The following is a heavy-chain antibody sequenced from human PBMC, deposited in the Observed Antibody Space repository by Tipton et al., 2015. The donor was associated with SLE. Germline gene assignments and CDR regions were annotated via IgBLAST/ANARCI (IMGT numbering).Heavy chain of an antibody. CDR1: GGSIDSYY. V-gene: IGHV4-59*01. D-gene: IGHD3-10*01. CDR2: IHYSGST. CDR3: VGGGFGVPNWFDP. Sequence: TLSLTCTVSGGSIDSYYWTWIRQPPGKGLEWIGYIHYSGSTNQNPSLKSRVSISLDTSKNQFSLRLNSVTAADTAVYYCVGGGFGVPNWFDPWGQGTLVTVSS. J-gene: IGHJ5*02.